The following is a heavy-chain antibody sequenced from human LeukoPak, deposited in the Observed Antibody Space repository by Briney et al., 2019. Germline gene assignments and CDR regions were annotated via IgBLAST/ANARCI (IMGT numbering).Heavy chain of an antibody. CDR2: ISSSSSTI. CDR3: ANNGGFGDPYYGMDV. J-gene: IGHJ6*02. CDR1: GFTFSSYS. D-gene: IGHD3-10*01. V-gene: IGHV3-48*04. Sequence: GRSLRLSCAASGFTFSSYSMNWVRQAPGKGLEWVSYISSSSSTIYYADSVKGRFTISRDNSKNPLYLQMNSLRTEDTALYYCANNGGFGDPYYGMDVWGQGTTVTVSS.